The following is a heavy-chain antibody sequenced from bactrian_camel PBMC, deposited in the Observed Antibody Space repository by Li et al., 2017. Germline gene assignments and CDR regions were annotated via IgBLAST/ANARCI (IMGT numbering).Heavy chain of an antibody. CDR1: GFNFDNAE. CDR2: ISGDGTR. D-gene: IGHD1*01. J-gene: IGHJ4*01. V-gene: IGHV3S53*01. Sequence: VQLVESGGGSVQAGGSLRLSCAASGFNFDNAEMGWYRQTPGNECELVASISGDGTRHYTDAMKGRFTASLDNVQNTVYLLMSGVKPEDTGLYYCAAEGPYADKCWPLNNGAQGTQVTVS.